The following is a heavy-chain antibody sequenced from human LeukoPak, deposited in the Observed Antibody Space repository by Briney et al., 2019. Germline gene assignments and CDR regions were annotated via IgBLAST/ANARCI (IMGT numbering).Heavy chain of an antibody. CDR3: ARGALIPDF. CDR2: ISKSDGST. D-gene: IGHD2-21*01. J-gene: IGHJ4*02. Sequence: GGSLRLSCAASGFTFSSYAMTWVRQAPGKGLAWVSSISKSDGSTYYADSVKGRFTISRDNSKNTVYLHMDSLRVEDAAIYYCARGALIPDFRGQGTLVTVSS. V-gene: IGHV3-23*01. CDR1: GFTFSSYA.